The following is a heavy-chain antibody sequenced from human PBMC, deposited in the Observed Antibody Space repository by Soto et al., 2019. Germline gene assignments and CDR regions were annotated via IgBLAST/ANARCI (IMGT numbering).Heavy chain of an antibody. CDR1: GGSIGSSSYY. Sequence: LSLTCSISGGSIGSSSYYFGWVRQPPEKSLEWLGSLYYTGTTYYNSSLKSRVTISADKSQNRFSLSLSSVTAADTAVYYCGAYCSRTYFYDWFDPWGQGTLVTVSS. D-gene: IGHD2-2*01. J-gene: IGHJ5*02. CDR3: GAYCSRTYFYDWFDP. CDR2: LYYTGTT. V-gene: IGHV4-39*01.